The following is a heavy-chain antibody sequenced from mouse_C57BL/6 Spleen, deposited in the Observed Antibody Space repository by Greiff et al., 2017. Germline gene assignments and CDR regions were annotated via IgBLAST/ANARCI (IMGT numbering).Heavy chain of an antibody. CDR2: ISSGGSYT. CDR1: GFTFSSYG. D-gene: IGHD1-1*01. CDR3: ARHDYGSSLYAMDY. J-gene: IGHJ4*01. V-gene: IGHV5-6*01. Sequence: EVQLVESGGDLVKPGGSLKLSCAASGFTFSSYGMSWVRQTPDKRLEWVATISSGGSYTYYPDSVKGRFTISRDNAKNTLYLQMSSLKSEDTAMYYCARHDYGSSLYAMDYWGQGTSVTVSS.